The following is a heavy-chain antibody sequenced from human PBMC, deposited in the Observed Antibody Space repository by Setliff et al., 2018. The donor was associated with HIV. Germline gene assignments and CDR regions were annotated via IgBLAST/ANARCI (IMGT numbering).Heavy chain of an antibody. CDR3: ASRVYYYDSSGYLREEGFDP. CDR1: GGSISNSRYY. J-gene: IGHJ5*02. Sequence: SETLSLTCPVSGGSISNSRYYWSWIRQPPGKGLEWTGSIYYSGSTYYNPSLKSRVTISLYASMNQFSLKLSSVTAADAAVYYCASRVYYYDSSGYLREEGFDPWGQGTLVTVSS. CDR2: IYYSGST. D-gene: IGHD3-22*01. V-gene: IGHV4-39*01.